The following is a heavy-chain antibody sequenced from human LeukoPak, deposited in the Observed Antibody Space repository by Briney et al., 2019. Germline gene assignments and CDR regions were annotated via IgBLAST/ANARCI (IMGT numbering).Heavy chain of an antibody. CDR2: IKQDGSEK. CDR3: ARDLAGTYSYYYYFDY. Sequence: GGSLRLSCAASGFTFSSYWMSWVRQAPGKGLEWVANIKQDGSEKYYVDSVKGRFTISRDNAKNSLYLQMNSLRAEDTAVYYCARDLAGTYSYYYYFDYWGQGTLVTVSS. CDR1: GFTFSSYW. J-gene: IGHJ4*02. D-gene: IGHD1-14*01. V-gene: IGHV3-7*01.